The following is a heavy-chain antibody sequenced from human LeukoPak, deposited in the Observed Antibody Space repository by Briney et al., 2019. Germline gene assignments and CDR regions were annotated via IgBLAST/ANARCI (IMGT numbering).Heavy chain of an antibody. CDR3: ASLGYCSSTSCYGMDV. CDR2: ISSSSSYI. Sequence: GGSLRLSCAASGFTFSSYWMSWVRQAPGKGLEWVSSISSSSSYIYYADSVKGRFTISRDNAKNSLYLQMNSLRAEDTAVYYCASLGYCSSTSCYGMDVWGRGTTVTVSS. D-gene: IGHD2-2*01. V-gene: IGHV3-21*01. J-gene: IGHJ6*02. CDR1: GFTFSSYW.